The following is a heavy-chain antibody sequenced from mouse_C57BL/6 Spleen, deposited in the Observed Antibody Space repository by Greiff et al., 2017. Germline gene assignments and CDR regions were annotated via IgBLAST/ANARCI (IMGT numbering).Heavy chain of an antibody. CDR1: GYSFTDYN. J-gene: IGHJ4*01. D-gene: IGHD1-1*01. Sequence: EVQLQQSGPELVKPGASVKISCKASGYSFTDYNMNWVKQSHGKSLEWIGVINPNYGTTSYNQKFKGKATLTVDQSSSTAYMQLNSLTSEDSAVYDCARESYYYGSSPPYAMDYWGQGTSVTVSS. CDR2: INPNYGTT. V-gene: IGHV1-39*01. CDR3: ARESYYYGSSPPYAMDY.